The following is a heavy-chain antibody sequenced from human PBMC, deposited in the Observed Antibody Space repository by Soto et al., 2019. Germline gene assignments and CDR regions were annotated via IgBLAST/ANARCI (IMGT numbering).Heavy chain of an antibody. D-gene: IGHD6-13*01. CDR3: ARDWGQQVGNSYYMDV. CDR2: ISPYNGHT. J-gene: IGHJ6*03. V-gene: IGHV1-18*01. Sequence: GASVKVSCKASDYTFANYGISWVRQAPGQGLEWMGWISPYNGHTYYARNLQGRVTMTTDTSTSTAFMELRSLRSDDAAVYYCARDWGQQVGNSYYMDVWGKGTTVTVSS. CDR1: DYTFANYG.